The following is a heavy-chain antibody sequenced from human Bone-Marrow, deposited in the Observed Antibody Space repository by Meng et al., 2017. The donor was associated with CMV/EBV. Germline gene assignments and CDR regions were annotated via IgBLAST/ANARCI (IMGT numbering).Heavy chain of an antibody. CDR3: ARVDSSVYPGAFAI. Sequence: LRLSCTVSGGSISSGSYYWGWIRQPPGKGLEWIGYIYYSGTSFYNPSLKSRLTISVDTSNNQFSLRLSSVTAADTAVYFCARVDSSVYPGAFAIWGQGKMV. CDR2: IYYSGTS. CDR1: GGSISSGSYY. J-gene: IGHJ3*02. V-gene: IGHV4-30-4*08. D-gene: IGHD3-22*01.